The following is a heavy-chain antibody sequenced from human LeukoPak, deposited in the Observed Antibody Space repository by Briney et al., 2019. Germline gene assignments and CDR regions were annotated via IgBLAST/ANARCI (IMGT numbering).Heavy chain of an antibody. V-gene: IGHV3-30*02. D-gene: IGHD6-13*01. CDR1: RFTFSTYG. Sequence: PGGSLRLSCAATRFTFSTYGMHWVRQAPGKGLEWVSFIRYDGTNKYYADSVKGRFTISRDNSKNTLYLQMNSLRAEDTAVYYCAKDRWPWFRIAAAGTIPQYYGMDVWGQGTTVTVSS. CDR2: IRYDGTNK. J-gene: IGHJ6*02. CDR3: AKDRWPWFRIAAAGTIPQYYGMDV.